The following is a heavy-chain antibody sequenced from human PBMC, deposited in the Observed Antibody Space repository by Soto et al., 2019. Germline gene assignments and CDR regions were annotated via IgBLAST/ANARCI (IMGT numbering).Heavy chain of an antibody. CDR1: GDSINSDKYY. D-gene: IGHD3-9*01. CDR3: ARLEGLATISYYFDF. CDR2: IYYRGNT. J-gene: IGHJ4*02. V-gene: IGHV4-39*01. Sequence: QLQESGPGLVKPSETLSLTCSVSGDSINSDKYYWGWIRQPPGKGLEWIGSIYYRGNTYYNPSLQNRGTISLDKSKSQFSLRLNSVTAADSAVYFCARLEGLATISYYFDFWGQGAQVTVSS.